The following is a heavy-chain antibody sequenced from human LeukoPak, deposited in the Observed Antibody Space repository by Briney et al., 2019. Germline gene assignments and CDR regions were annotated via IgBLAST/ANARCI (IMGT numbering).Heavy chain of an antibody. CDR3: ARTPRAAAGYYYGMDV. CDR1: GYTFTGYY. V-gene: IGHV1-2*02. D-gene: IGHD6-13*01. Sequence: ASVKVSCKASGYTFTGYYMHWVRQAPGQGLEWMGWINPNSGVTNYAQKFQGRVTMTRDTSISTAYMELSRLRSDDTAVYYCARTPRAAAGYYYGMDVWGQGTTVTVSS. J-gene: IGHJ6*02. CDR2: INPNSGVT.